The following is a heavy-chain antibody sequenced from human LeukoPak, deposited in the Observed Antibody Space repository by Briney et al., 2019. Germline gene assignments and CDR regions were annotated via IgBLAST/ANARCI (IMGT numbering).Heavy chain of an antibody. CDR2: INHSGST. Sequence: SETLSLTCAVYGGSFSGYYWSWIRQPPGKGLEWIGEINHSGSTNYNPSLKSRVTISVDTSKNQFSLKLSSVTAADMAVYYCASGMVRGVSKHAKIDYWGQGTLVTVSS. CDR3: ASGMVRGVSKHAKIDY. J-gene: IGHJ4*02. D-gene: IGHD3-10*01. V-gene: IGHV4-34*01. CDR1: GGSFSGYY.